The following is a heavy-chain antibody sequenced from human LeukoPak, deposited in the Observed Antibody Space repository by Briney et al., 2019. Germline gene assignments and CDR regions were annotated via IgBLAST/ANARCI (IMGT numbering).Heavy chain of an antibody. D-gene: IGHD6-13*01. Sequence: GGSLRLSCAASGFTFDDYTMHWVRQAPGKGLEWVSLISWDGGSTYYADSVKGRFTISRDNSKNTLYLQMNSLRAEDTAVYYCAKNVLRAAAGRDYYYYYMDVWGKGTTVTVSS. CDR3: AKNVLRAAAGRDYYYYYMDV. V-gene: IGHV3-43*01. CDR2: ISWDGGST. J-gene: IGHJ6*03. CDR1: GFTFDDYT.